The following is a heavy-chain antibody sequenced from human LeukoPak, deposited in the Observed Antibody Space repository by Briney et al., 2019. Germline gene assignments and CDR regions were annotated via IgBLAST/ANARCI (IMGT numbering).Heavy chain of an antibody. CDR2: IYHSGST. V-gene: IGHV4-38-2*02. CDR1: GYSISSGYY. Sequence: SETLSLTCAVSGYSISSGYYWGWIRQPPGKGLEWIGSIYHSGSTYYNPSLKSRVTISVDTSKNQFSLKLSSVTAADTAVYYCARDDSSSSYWGQGTLVTVSS. D-gene: IGHD6-6*01. CDR3: ARDDSSSSY. J-gene: IGHJ4*02.